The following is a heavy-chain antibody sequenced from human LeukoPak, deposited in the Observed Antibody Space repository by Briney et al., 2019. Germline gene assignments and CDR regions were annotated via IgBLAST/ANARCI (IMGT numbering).Heavy chain of an antibody. J-gene: IGHJ4*02. CDR2: ISGSGDNT. V-gene: IGHV3-23*01. CDR1: GFTFSSHA. D-gene: IGHD3-3*01. CDR3: AKESGDFWSPTNY. Sequence: GGSLRLSCAASGFTFSSHAMSWVPQGPGKGLEWFSTISGSGDNTYYAASVKGRFTISRDTSKNTLYVQLNSLRADDTAVYYCAKESGDFWSPTNYWGQGTLVTVSS.